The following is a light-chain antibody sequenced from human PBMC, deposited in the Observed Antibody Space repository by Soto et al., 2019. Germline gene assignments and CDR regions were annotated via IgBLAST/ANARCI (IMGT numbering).Light chain of an antibody. CDR2: KAS. J-gene: IGKJ1*01. CDR1: QGIRTD. Sequence: AIQMTQSPSSLSASVGDRVTITCRASQGIRTDLGWYQQKPGRAPKLLIYKASSLESGVPSRFSGSGSGTEFTLTISSLQSEDFAVYYCQQYNNWPPTFGQGTKVDIK. V-gene: IGKV1D-13*01. CDR3: QQYNNWPPT.